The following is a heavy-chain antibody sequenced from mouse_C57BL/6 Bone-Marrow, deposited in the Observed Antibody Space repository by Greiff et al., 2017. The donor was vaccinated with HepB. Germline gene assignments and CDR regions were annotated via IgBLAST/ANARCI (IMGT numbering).Heavy chain of an antibody. CDR3: ARDADGYYGAMDY. V-gene: IGHV7-1*01. Sequence: EVKLMDSGGGLVQSGRSLRLSCATSGFTFSDFYMEWVRQAPGKGLEWIAASRNKANDYTTEYSASVKGRFIVSRDTSQSILYLQMNALRAEDTAIYYCARDADGYYGAMDYWGQGTSVTVSS. CDR1: GFTFSDFY. D-gene: IGHD2-3*01. J-gene: IGHJ4*01. CDR2: SRNKANDYTT.